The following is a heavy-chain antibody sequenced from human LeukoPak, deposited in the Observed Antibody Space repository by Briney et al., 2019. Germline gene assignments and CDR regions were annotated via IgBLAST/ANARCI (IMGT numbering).Heavy chain of an antibody. CDR3: ARSYCSSTSCYTVGYWFDP. CDR2: IYYSGST. CDR1: GGSISSGGYY. Sequence: SETLSLTCTVSGGSISSGGYYWSWIRQHPGKGLEWIGYIYYSGSTYYNPSLKSRVTISVATSKNQFSLKLSSVTAADTAVYYCARSYCSSTSCYTVGYWFDPWGQGTLVTVSS. D-gene: IGHD2-2*02. V-gene: IGHV4-31*03. J-gene: IGHJ5*02.